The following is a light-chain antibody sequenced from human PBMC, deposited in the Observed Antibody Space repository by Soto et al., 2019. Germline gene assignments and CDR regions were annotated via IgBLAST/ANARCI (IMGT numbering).Light chain of an antibody. CDR3: QQYGSSPST. CDR1: QTVFSNY. J-gene: IGKJ1*01. CDR2: GAS. V-gene: IGKV3-20*01. Sequence: EIVMTQAPGTLCLSPGERSTLSCRATQTVFSNYIGWYQQKPGQSPRRLIFGASIRATGIPDRFSGRGSGTDFTLTISGLEPEDFAVYYCQQYGSSPSTFGHGTKVDIK.